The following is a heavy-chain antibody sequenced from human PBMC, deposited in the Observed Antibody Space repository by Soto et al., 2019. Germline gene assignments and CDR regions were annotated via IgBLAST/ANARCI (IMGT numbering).Heavy chain of an antibody. V-gene: IGHV5-51*01. CDR2: IYPGDSDI. CDR1: GYIFTTYW. D-gene: IGHD3-16*01. CDR3: ARQELGVGPVH. J-gene: IGHJ4*02. Sequence: PVESLKIACKGSGYIFTTYWIGCFLQMPGKVLEWMGIIYPGDSDIRYSPSFQGQVTISADKSITTAYLQWSSLKASDTAMYYCARQELGVGPVHWGQGTVVTVSS.